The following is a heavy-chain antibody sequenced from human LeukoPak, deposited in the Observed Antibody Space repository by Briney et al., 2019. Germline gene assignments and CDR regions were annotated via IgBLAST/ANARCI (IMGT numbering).Heavy chain of an antibody. Sequence: GESLKISCKGSGYSFTSYWIGWVRQMPGKGLEWMGRIDPSDSYTNYSPSFQGHVTISADKSISTAYLQWSSLKASDTAMYYCARHPGSLGDFHYWGQGTLVTVSS. J-gene: IGHJ4*02. D-gene: IGHD3-10*01. V-gene: IGHV5-10-1*01. CDR3: ARHPGSLGDFHY. CDR1: GYSFTSYW. CDR2: IDPSDSYT.